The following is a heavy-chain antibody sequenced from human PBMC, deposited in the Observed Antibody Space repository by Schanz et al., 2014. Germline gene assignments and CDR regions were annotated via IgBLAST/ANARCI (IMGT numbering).Heavy chain of an antibody. Sequence: EVQLLESGGGLVQPGGSLRLSCAASGFTFSAYAMTWVRQIPGKGLEWVSRINWSDGGSTGYADSVRGRFTISRDNAKNSLYLEMNSLRAEDTALYYCARDRRNADLDYWGQGTLVTVSS. CDR1: GFTFSAYA. CDR2: INWSDGGST. J-gene: IGHJ4*02. V-gene: IGHV3-20*04. CDR3: ARDRRNADLDY. D-gene: IGHD1-1*01.